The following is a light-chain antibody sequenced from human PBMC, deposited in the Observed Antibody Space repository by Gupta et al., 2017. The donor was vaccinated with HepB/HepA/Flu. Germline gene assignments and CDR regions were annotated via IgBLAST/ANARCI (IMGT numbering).Light chain of an antibody. CDR3: QQTFTAPTT. CDR1: QSINSY. V-gene: IGKV1-39*01. CDR2: ATS. J-gene: IGKJ2*01. Sequence: EIQVTQSPFFLASSVGDRVTLIWRASQSINSYLNWYQQKVGTAPKLLIYATSNLQSGVPSRFSGSGYGTDFTLSISDVQPEDFATYYCQQTFTAPTTFGQGTKLEIK.